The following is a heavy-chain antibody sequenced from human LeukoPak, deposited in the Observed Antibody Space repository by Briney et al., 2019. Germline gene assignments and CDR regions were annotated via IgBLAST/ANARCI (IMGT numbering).Heavy chain of an antibody. Sequence: GGSLRLSCAASGFTFSSYTMNWVRQAPGKGLEWVSRFTSDGSSTIYADSVKGRFTVSRDIAKNTLYLQMNSLRAEDTAVYYCARAQMGAPTDCWGQGTLVTVSS. D-gene: IGHD1-26*01. CDR2: FTSDGSST. V-gene: IGHV3-74*01. CDR3: ARAQMGAPTDC. J-gene: IGHJ4*02. CDR1: GFTFSSYT.